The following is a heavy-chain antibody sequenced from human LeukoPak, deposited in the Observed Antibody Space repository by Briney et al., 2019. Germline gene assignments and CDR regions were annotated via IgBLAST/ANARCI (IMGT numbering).Heavy chain of an antibody. V-gene: IGHV3-48*04. CDR3: ARWGSELPDDAFDI. CDR1: GFTFSSYS. D-gene: IGHD6-25*01. J-gene: IGHJ3*02. CDR2: ISSSSSTI. Sequence: GGSLRLSCAASGFTFSSYSMNWVRQAPGKGLEWVSYISSSSSTIYYADSVKGRITISRDNAKNSLYLQMNSLRAEDTAVYYCARWGSELPDDAFDIWGQGTMVTVSS.